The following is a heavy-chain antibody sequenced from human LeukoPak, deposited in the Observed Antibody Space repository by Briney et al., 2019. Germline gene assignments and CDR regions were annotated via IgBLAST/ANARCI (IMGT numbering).Heavy chain of an antibody. CDR2: IIPIFGTA. D-gene: IGHD5-24*01. CDR3: ARAASKMATTFDY. J-gene: IGHJ4*02. V-gene: IGHV1-69*13. Sequence: ASVKVSCKASGGTFSSYAISWVRQAPGQGLEWMGGIIPIFGTANYAQKFQGRVTITADESTSTAYMELSSLRSEDTAVYYCARAASKMATTFDYWGQGTLVTVSS. CDR1: GGTFSSYA.